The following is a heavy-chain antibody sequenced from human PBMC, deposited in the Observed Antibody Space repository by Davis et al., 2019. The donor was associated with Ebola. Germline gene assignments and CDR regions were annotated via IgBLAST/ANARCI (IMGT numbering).Heavy chain of an antibody. V-gene: IGHV3-23*01. CDR1: GLTFRSYA. CDR2: VSGSGVTT. D-gene: IGHD6-19*01. Sequence: GESLKISCAASGLTFRSYAMSWVRQAPGKGLEWVSTVSGSGVTTYYGDSVKGRFTISRDNSKNTLYLQMNSLRVDDTAVYYCAKGGSGWPSDYSYGLGVWGKGTTVTVSS. J-gene: IGHJ6*04. CDR3: AKGGSGWPSDYSYGLGV.